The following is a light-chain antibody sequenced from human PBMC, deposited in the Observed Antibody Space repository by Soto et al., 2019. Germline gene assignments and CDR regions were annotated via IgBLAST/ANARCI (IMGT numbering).Light chain of an antibody. CDR2: KAS. J-gene: IGKJ1*01. Sequence: DIQMNKSPSTLSAYVGDRVTITCRASQSISSWLAWYQQKPGKAPKLLIYKASSLESGVPSRFSGSGSGTEFTLTISSLQPDDFATYYCQQYNSYSTFGHVSKVDI. V-gene: IGKV1-5*03. CDR1: QSISSW. CDR3: QQYNSYST.